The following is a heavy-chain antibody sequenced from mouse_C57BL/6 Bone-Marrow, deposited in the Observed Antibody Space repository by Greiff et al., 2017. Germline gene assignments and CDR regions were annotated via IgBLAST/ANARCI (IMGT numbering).Heavy chain of an antibody. CDR2: ISSGGSYT. J-gene: IGHJ2*01. CDR3: ARLDY. Sequence: EVKLMESGGDLVKPGGSLKLSCAASGFTFSSYGMSWVRQTPGKRLEWVATISSGGSYTYYPDSVKGRFTISRDNAKNTLYLQMSSLKSEDTAMYYCARLDYWGQGTTLTVSS. CDR1: GFTFSSYG. V-gene: IGHV5-6*01.